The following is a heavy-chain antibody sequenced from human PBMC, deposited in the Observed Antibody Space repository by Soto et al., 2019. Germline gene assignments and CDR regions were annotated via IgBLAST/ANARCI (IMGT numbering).Heavy chain of an antibody. CDR3: ASDSGTYTADYYYYYMDV. CDR1: GGTFSSYT. V-gene: IGHV1-69*02. J-gene: IGHJ6*03. D-gene: IGHD5-18*01. CDR2: IIPILGIA. Sequence: SVKVSCKASGGTFSSYTISWVRQAPGQGLEWMGRIIPILGIANYAQKFQGRVTITADKSTSTAYMELSSLRSEDTAVYYCASDSGTYTADYYYYYMDVWGKGTTVTVSS.